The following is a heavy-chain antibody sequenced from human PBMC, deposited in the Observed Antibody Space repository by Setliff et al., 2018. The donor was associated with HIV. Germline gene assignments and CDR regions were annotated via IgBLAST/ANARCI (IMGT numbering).Heavy chain of an antibody. CDR1: GGSISTYY. CDR2: IYYTGTT. V-gene: IGHV4-59*12. CDR3: ARLRGLNLEPFDY. D-gene: IGHD1-1*01. Sequence: SETLSLTCTVSGGSISTYYWSWIRQPPGKGLELIGYIYYTGTTNYNPSLKSRVTISVDTSKNQFSLRLTSVTAADTAVYYCARLRGLNLEPFDYWGQGTLVTVSS. J-gene: IGHJ4*02.